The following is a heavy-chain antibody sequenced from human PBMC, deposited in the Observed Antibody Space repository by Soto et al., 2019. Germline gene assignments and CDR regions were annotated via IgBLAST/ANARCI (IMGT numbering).Heavy chain of an antibody. V-gene: IGHV1-69*01. CDR2: IIPIHGTT. Sequence: QMEQSGAEVRKPGSSVKVSCKPSGGSLTSYPMAWVRQAPGQGFEWMGGIIPIHGTTEYAQKFQGRVTMTADESTNSATLELTGLTSEDTAVYYCARGWGLVSWGQGTLVTVSS. J-gene: IGHJ4*02. D-gene: IGHD3-16*01. CDR3: ARGWGLVS. CDR1: GGSLTSYP.